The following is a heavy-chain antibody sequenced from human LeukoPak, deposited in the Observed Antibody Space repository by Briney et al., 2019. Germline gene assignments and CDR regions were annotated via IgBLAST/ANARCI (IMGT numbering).Heavy chain of an antibody. CDR1: GGSFSGYY. D-gene: IGHD3-22*01. CDR2: IYYSGST. J-gene: IGHJ5*02. CDR3: THSSGYYYWFDP. V-gene: IGHV4-59*01. Sequence: SETLSLTCAVSGGSFSGYYWSWIRQPPGKGLEWIGYIYYSGSTNYNPSLKSRVTISVDTSKNQFSLKLSSVTAADTAVYYCTHSSGYYYWFDPWGQGTLVTVSS.